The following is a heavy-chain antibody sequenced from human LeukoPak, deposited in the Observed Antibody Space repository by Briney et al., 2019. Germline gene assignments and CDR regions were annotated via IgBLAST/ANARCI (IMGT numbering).Heavy chain of an antibody. CDR2: ISYDGSNK. J-gene: IGHJ3*02. D-gene: IGHD6-6*01. CDR3: ARAARGAFDI. Sequence: PGRCLRLSCAASGFTFSSYAMHWVRQAPGKGLEWVAVISYDGSNKYYADSVKGRFTISRDDSKNTLYLQMNSLRAEDTAVYYCARAARGAFDIWGQGTMVTVSS. V-gene: IGHV3-30-3*01. CDR1: GFTFSSYA.